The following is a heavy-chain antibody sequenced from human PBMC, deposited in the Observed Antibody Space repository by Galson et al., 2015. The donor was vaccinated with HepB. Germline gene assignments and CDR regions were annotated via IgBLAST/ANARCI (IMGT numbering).Heavy chain of an antibody. CDR2: IKQDGSEK. Sequence: SLRLSCAASGFTFSSYWMSWVRQAPGKGLEWVANIKQDGSEKYYVDSVKGRFTISRDNAKNSLYLQMNSLRAEDTAVYYCARTYGDYFPYYYYGMDVWGQGTTVTVSS. J-gene: IGHJ6*02. D-gene: IGHD4-17*01. CDR1: GFTFSSYW. CDR3: ARTYGDYFPYYYYGMDV. V-gene: IGHV3-7*03.